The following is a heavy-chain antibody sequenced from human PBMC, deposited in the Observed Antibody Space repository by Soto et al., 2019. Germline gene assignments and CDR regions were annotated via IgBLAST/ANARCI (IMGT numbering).Heavy chain of an antibody. V-gene: IGHV3-11*01. Sequence: GGSLRLSCAASGFTFSDYYMSWIRQAPGKGLEWVSYISSSGSTIYYADSVKGRFTISRDNAKNSLYLQMNSLRAEDTAVYYCASPTGTTERYYYGMDVWGQGTTVTVSS. CDR2: ISSSGSTI. CDR1: GFTFSDYY. CDR3: ASPTGTTERYYYGMDV. J-gene: IGHJ6*02. D-gene: IGHD1-1*01.